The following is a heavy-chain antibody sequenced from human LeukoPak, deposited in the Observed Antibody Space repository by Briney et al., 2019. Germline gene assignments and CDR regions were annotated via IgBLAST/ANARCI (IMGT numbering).Heavy chain of an antibody. CDR2: IYHSGST. J-gene: IGHJ3*02. Sequence: PSETLSLTCAVSGYSISSGYYWGWIRQPPGKGLEWIGSIYHSGSTYYNPSLKSRVTISVDTSKNQFSLKLSSVTAADTAVYYCARLLTGDAFDIWGQGTMVTVSP. CDR1: GYSISSGYY. CDR3: ARLLTGDAFDI. D-gene: IGHD7-27*01. V-gene: IGHV4-38-2*01.